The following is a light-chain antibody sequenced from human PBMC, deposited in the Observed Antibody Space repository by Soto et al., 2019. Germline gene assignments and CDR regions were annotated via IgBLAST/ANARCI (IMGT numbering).Light chain of an antibody. CDR2: AVS. J-gene: IGLJ3*02. CDR3: CSYTSSSTLV. Sequence: QSALTQPASVSGSPGQSITISCTGTSSDVGGYNYVSWYQQHPGKAPKLMIFAVSNRPSGVSDRFSGSKSGNTASLTISGLQAEDEADYYCCSYTSSSTLVFGVGTKLTVL. V-gene: IGLV2-14*01. CDR1: SSDVGGYNY.